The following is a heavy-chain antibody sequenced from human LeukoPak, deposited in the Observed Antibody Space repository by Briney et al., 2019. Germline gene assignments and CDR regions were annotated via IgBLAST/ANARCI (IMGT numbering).Heavy chain of an antibody. CDR2: ISSSGSTI. V-gene: IGHV3-48*03. Sequence: PGGSLRLSCAASGFXFSSYEINWVRQAPGKGLEWVSYISSSGSTIYYADSVKGRFTISRDNAKNSLYLQMDSLRAEDTAVYYCARNHGDYYYYYGMDVWGQGTTVTVSS. J-gene: IGHJ6*02. CDR3: ARNHGDYYYYYGMDV. D-gene: IGHD4-17*01. CDR1: GFXFSSYE.